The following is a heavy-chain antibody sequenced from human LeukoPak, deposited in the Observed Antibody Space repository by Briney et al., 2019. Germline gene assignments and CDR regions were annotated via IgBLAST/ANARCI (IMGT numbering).Heavy chain of an antibody. CDR2: ISSTGGYT. D-gene: IGHD6-25*01. Sequence: GGSLRLSCAASGFTFSDFYMNWIRQAPGKGLEWVSFISSTGGYTNHADSVKGRFTISRDNAKNSLYLQMNSLRAEDTAVYYCARGGRAAAGFFDYWGQGTLVTVSS. CDR1: GFTFSDFY. J-gene: IGHJ4*02. V-gene: IGHV3-11*05. CDR3: ARGGRAAAGFFDY.